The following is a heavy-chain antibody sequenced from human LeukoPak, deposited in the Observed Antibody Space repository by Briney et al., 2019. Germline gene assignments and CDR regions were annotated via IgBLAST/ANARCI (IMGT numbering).Heavy chain of an antibody. V-gene: IGHV7-4-1*02. CDR3: ARAASLDY. J-gene: IGHJ4*02. Sequence: ASVKVSCKASGYTFTSYGISWVRQAPGQGLEWMGWINTNTGKPTYAQGFTGRFVFSLDSSVSTAYLQINSLNAEGTAVYYCARAASLDYWGQGTLVTVSS. CDR2: INTNTGKP. D-gene: IGHD2-2*01. CDR1: GYTFTSYG.